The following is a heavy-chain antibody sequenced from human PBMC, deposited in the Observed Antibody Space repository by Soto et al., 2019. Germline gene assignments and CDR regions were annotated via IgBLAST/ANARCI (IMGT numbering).Heavy chain of an antibody. CDR2: ISAYNGNT. D-gene: IGHD1-20*01. J-gene: IGHJ6*02. Sequence: ASVKVSCKASGYTFTSYGISWVRQAPGQGLEWMGWISAYNGNTNYAQKLQGRVTMTTDTSTSTAYMELRSLRSDDTAVYYCARGSPYNWNYHYYYGMDVWGQGTTVTVSS. V-gene: IGHV1-18*04. CDR3: ARGSPYNWNYHYYYGMDV. CDR1: GYTFTSYG.